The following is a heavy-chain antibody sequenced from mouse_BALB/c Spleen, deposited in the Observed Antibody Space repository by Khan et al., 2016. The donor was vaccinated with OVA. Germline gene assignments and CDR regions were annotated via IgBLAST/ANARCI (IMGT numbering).Heavy chain of an antibody. D-gene: IGHD2-1*01. V-gene: IGHV9-3-1*01. Sequence: QIQLVQSGPELKKPGETVKISCKASGYTFTNYGMNWVKQAPGKGLKWMGWINTYTGEPTYGDDLKGRFAFSLETSASTAYLQDNNRKNEDTATYFCARVGNYWYFDFWGAGTTVTVSS. CDR1: GYTFTNYG. CDR2: INTYTGEP. J-gene: IGHJ1*01. CDR3: ARVGNYWYFDF.